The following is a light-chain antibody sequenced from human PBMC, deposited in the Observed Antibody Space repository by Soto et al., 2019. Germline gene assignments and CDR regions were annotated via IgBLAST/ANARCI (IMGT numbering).Light chain of an antibody. CDR3: QQYGRSPHT. CDR1: QSVSSSY. J-gene: IGKJ2*01. V-gene: IGKV3-20*01. CDR2: GAS. Sequence: EIVLTQSPGTLSLSPGERATLSCRASQSVSSSYLAWYQHKPGQAPRLLIYGASSRATGIPDRFSGSGSGTDLTLTISRLEPEDFAVYYCQQYGRSPHTFGQGTKLEIK.